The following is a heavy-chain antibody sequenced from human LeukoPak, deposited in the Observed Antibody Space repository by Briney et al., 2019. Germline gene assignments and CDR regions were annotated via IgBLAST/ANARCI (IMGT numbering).Heavy chain of an antibody. CDR3: AGYPGIFGVVNY. J-gene: IGHJ4*02. V-gene: IGHV3-21*01. CDR2: ISSSSSYI. D-gene: IGHD3-3*01. Sequence: KSGGSLRLSCAASGFTFSSYSMNWVRQAPGKGLEWVSSISSSSSYIYYADSVKGRFTISGDNAKNSLYLQMNSLRAEDTAVYYCAGYPGIFGVVNYWGQGTLVTVSS. CDR1: GFTFSSYS.